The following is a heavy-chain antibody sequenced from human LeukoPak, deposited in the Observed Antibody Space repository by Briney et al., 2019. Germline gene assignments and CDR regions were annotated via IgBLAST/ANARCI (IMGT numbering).Heavy chain of an antibody. CDR2: INHSGST. D-gene: IGHD6-19*01. Sequence: SETLSLTCAVYGGSFSGYYWSWIRQPPGKGLEWIGEINHSGSTYYNPSLKSRVTISVDTSKNQFSLKLSSVTAADTAVYYCARVGESQWLPPRYFDLWGRGTLVTVSS. J-gene: IGHJ2*01. CDR3: ARVGESQWLPPRYFDL. V-gene: IGHV4-34*01. CDR1: GGSFSGYY.